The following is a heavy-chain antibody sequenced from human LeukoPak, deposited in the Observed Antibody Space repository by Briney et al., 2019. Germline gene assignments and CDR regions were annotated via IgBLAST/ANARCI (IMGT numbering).Heavy chain of an antibody. V-gene: IGHV3-53*04. CDR3: AREGFYDSSGSNSN. CDR2: IYSGGST. CDR1: GFTVSSNY. D-gene: IGHD3-22*01. Sequence: GGSLRLSCAASGFTVSSNYMSWVRQAPGKGLEWVSVIYSGGSTYYADSVKGRFTISRHNSKNTLYLQMNSLRAEDTAVYYCAREGFYDSSGSNSNWGQGTLVTVS. J-gene: IGHJ4*02.